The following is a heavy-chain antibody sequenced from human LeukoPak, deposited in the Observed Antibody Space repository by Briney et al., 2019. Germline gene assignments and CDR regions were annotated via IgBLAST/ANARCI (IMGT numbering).Heavy chain of an antibody. CDR3: ARGVSGYDIEQYYFDY. CDR1: GFTFSSYW. D-gene: IGHD5-12*01. Sequence: GGSLRLSCAASGFTFSSYWMSWVRQAPGKGLEWVANIKQDGSEKYYVDSVKGRFTISRDNAKNSLYLQMNSLRAEDTAVYYCARGVSGYDIEQYYFDYWGQGTLVTVSS. V-gene: IGHV3-7*04. J-gene: IGHJ4*02. CDR2: IKQDGSEK.